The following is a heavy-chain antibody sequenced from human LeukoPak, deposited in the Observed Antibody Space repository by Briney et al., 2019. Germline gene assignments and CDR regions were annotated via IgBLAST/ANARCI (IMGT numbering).Heavy chain of an antibody. V-gene: IGHV1-18*01. J-gene: IGHJ4*02. D-gene: IGHD3-10*01. CDR3: ARGGYYGSGSFPDY. CDR2: ISAYNGDT. Sequence: VASVTVSCKASGYSFGSFGINWVRQAPGQGLEWMGWISAYNGDTSYAQKLQGRVTMTTDTSTSTAYMDLMSLRSDDTAVYYWARGGYYGSGSFPDYWGQGTLVTVSS. CDR1: GYSFGSFG.